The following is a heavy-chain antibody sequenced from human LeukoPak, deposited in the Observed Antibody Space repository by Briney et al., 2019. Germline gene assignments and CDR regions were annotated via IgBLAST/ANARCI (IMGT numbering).Heavy chain of an antibody. CDR2: IYYSGST. J-gene: IGHJ4*02. V-gene: IGHV4-39*01. D-gene: IGHD6-19*01. Sequence: SETLSLTCTVSGGSISSSSYYWGWIRQPPGKGLEWIGSIYYSGSTYYNPSLKSRVTISVDTSKNQFSLKLSSVTAADTAVYYCARHGGRGWYKGYYFDYWGQGTLVTVSS. CDR3: ARHGGRGWYKGYYFDY. CDR1: GGSISSSSYY.